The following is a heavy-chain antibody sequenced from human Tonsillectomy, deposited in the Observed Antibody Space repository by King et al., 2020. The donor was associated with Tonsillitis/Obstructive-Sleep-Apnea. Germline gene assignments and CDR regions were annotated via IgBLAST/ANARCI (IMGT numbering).Heavy chain of an antibody. CDR1: GFTFGDYA. D-gene: IGHD1-26*01. CDR3: TRYPRGSSFDY. J-gene: IGHJ4*02. Sequence: QLVQSGGGLVQPGRSLRLSCTVSGFTFGDYAMNWVRQAPGKGLEWVGFIRGKAYGGTTEYAASVKGRFTISRDDSKKIAYLKIKSLKSEETAVYYCTRYPRGSSFDYWGQGTLVTVPS. CDR2: IRGKAYGGTT. V-gene: IGHV3-49*04.